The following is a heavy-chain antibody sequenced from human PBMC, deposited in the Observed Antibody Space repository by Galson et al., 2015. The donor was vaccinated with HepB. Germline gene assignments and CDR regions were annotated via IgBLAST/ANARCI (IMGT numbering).Heavy chain of an antibody. V-gene: IGHV1-18*01. CDR1: GYTFTNYG. Sequence: SGAEVKKPGASVKVSCKASGYTFTNYGITWVRQAPGQGLEWLGWISPYDVNTNYAQNFQGRVTMTTDTSTTTAYMELRSLRSDDTAVYYCARDRYDFWSGYYLDVWGQGTTVIVSS. CDR3: ARDRYDFWSGYYLDV. D-gene: IGHD3-3*01. CDR2: ISPYDVNT. J-gene: IGHJ6*02.